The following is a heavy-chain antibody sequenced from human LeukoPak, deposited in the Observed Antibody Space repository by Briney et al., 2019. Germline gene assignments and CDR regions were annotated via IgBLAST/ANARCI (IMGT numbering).Heavy chain of an antibody. CDR2: ISDDSKYI. V-gene: IGHV3-21*04. CDR1: GFTFSSYS. Sequence: GGSLRLSCAASGFTFSSYSMNWVRQAPGKGLEWVSSISDDSKYIYYADSVKGRFSISRDNAKRSLYLQMNSLRAEDTAVYYCAKDGEISSSWYYFDYWGQGTLVTVSS. CDR3: AKDGEISSSWYYFDY. J-gene: IGHJ4*02. D-gene: IGHD6-13*01.